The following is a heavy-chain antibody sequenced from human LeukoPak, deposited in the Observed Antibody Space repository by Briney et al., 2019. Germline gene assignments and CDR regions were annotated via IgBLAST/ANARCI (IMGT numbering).Heavy chain of an antibody. V-gene: IGHV3-11*01. CDR2: ISSSGNPI. CDR3: ARSTDGSGGYYYYGMDV. D-gene: IGHD3-10*01. Sequence: GGSLRLSCTASGFTFSDYHMSWIRQAPGRGLEWVSYISSSGNPIHYADSVRGRFTISRDNAKNSLYLHMNSLRAEDAAVYYCARSTDGSGGYYYYGMDVWGQGTTVTVSS. J-gene: IGHJ6*02. CDR1: GFTFSDYH.